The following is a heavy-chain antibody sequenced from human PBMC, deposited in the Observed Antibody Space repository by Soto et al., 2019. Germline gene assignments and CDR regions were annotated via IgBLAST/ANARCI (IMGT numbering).Heavy chain of an antibody. Sequence: LRLSCVASGFTFSNYAMHWVRQAPGKGLGWVAVISSDGSEKYYLDSVRDRFTISRDNSKNTLYLQMNNLRPEDTAMYYCANSWTTLTTDFDFWGQGALVTVSS. V-gene: IGHV3-30*18. J-gene: IGHJ4*02. CDR3: ANSWTTLTTDFDF. CDR1: GFTFSNYA. CDR2: ISSDGSEK. D-gene: IGHD4-17*01.